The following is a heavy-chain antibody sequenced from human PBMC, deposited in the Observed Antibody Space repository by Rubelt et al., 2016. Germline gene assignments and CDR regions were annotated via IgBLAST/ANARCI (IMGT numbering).Heavy chain of an antibody. J-gene: IGHJ4*02. CDR3: ARGWYSSGWRYYFDY. V-gene: IGHV4-34*02. D-gene: IGHD6-19*01. CDR2: IYYSGST. CDR1: GGSFSGYY. Sequence: QVQLQQWGAGLLKPSETLSLTCAVYGGSFSGYYWSWIRQSPGKGLEWIGSIYYSGSTLYNPSLKSRVTISVDTSKNHFSLKRSSVTAADTAVYYCARGWYSSGWRYYFDYWGQGTLSPSPQ.